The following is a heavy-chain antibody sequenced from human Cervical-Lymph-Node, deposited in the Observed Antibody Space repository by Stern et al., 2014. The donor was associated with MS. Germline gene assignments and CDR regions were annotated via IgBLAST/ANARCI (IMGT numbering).Heavy chain of an antibody. CDR3: ASQTTPFYDYGLDV. D-gene: IGHD4-17*01. V-gene: IGHV1-3*01. J-gene: IGHJ6*02. Sequence: QVQLVESGAEVKKPGASVKVSCQASGHTFTSYSVHWVRQAPGQGLEWMGWINAGNGNTKYAQKFQGRVTITWDTSASTAYMEQSSLRSEDTAVYYCASQTTPFYDYGLDVWGPGTPVTVSS. CDR2: INAGNGNT. CDR1: GHTFTSYS.